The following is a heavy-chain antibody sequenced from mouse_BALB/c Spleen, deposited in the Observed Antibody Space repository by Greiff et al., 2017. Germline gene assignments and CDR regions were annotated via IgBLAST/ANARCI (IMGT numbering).Heavy chain of an antibody. J-gene: IGHJ4*01. V-gene: IGHV2-6-5*01. CDR3: AKHNCGSSYDYYAMDY. CDR2: IWGGGST. CDR1: GFSLTDYG. D-gene: IGHD1-1*01. Sequence: VQLVESGPGLVAPSQSLSITCTVSGFSLTDYGVSWIRQPPGKGLEWLGVIWGGGSTYYNSALKSRLSISKDNSKSQVVLKMNSLQTDDTAMYYCAKHNCGSSYDYYAMDYWGEGTSVTVSS.